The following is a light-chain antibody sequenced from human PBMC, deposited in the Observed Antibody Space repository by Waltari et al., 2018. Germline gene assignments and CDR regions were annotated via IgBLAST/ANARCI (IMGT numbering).Light chain of an antibody. CDR3: QHFKTYPIT. V-gene: IGKV1-13*02. Sequence: AIQLTQSPSSLSASVGDRVTIACRASQDITSDLAWYQQKPGKAPKLLIYYASSLQSGVPSRFSGSGSGTDFTLTISSLQPEDFATYHCQHFKTYPITFGQGTRLEIK. J-gene: IGKJ5*01. CDR1: QDITSD. CDR2: YAS.